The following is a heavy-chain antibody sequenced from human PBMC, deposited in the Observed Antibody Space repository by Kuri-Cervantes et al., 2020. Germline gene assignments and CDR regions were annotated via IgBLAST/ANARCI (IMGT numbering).Heavy chain of an antibody. J-gene: IGHJ3*02. CDR3: ARVGRAVWEENAFDI. CDR2: IIPIFGTA. D-gene: IGHD3-16*01. Sequence: SVKVSCKASGGTFSSYAISWVRRAPGQGLEWMGGIIPIFGTANYAQKFQGRVTITTDESTSTAYMELSSLRSEDTAVYYCARVGRAVWEENAFDIWGQGTMVTVSS. CDR1: GGTFSSYA. V-gene: IGHV1-69*05.